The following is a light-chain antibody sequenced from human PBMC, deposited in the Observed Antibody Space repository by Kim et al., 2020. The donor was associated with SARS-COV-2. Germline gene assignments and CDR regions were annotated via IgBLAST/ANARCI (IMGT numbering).Light chain of an antibody. Sequence: SSELTQDPAVSVALGQTVRITCQGDSLRSYYASWYQQKPGQAPVLVIYGKNNRASGIPDRFSGSSSGNTASLTITGAQAEDEADYYCNSRDSSGNHRVVFGGGTQLTVL. CDR2: GKN. CDR3: NSRDSSGNHRVV. CDR1: SLRSYY. V-gene: IGLV3-19*01. J-gene: IGLJ2*01.